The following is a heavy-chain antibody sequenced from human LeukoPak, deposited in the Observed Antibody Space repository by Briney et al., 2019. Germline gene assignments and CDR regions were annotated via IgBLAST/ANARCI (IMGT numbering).Heavy chain of an antibody. D-gene: IGHD6-6*01. CDR2: INPNSGGT. J-gene: IGHJ4*02. V-gene: IGHV1-2*02. CDR1: GYTFTGYY. Sequence: ASVKVSCKASGYTFTGYYMHWVRQAPGQGREWMGWINPNSGGTNYAQKFQGRVTMTRDTSISTAYMELSRLRSDDTAVYYCARSNGGRSSSSIVDYWGQGTLVTVSS. CDR3: ARSNGGRSSSSIVDY.